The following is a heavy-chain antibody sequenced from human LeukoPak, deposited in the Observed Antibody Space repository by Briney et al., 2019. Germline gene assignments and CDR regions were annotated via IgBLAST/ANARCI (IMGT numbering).Heavy chain of an antibody. D-gene: IGHD2-21*02. CDR2: IYYSGST. Sequence: PSETLSLTCTVSGGSISSGDYYWSWIRQPPGKGLEWIGYIYYSGSTYYNPSLKSRVTISVDTSKNQFSLKLSSVTAADTAVYYCARSFLCGGDCYDAFDIWGQGTMVTVSS. CDR3: ARSFLCGGDCYDAFDI. CDR1: GGSISSGDYY. V-gene: IGHV4-30-4*08. J-gene: IGHJ3*02.